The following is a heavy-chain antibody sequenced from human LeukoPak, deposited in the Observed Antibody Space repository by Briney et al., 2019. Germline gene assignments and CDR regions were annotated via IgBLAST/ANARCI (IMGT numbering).Heavy chain of an antibody. Sequence: SETLSLTSTVSGGSISSDPYYWGWIRQPPGKGLEWLGNVYFSGTPYYNASLKSRVTISVDTSKNHFSLRLSSVTAADTAVYYCARWVRSPALRAFDIWGLGTKVTVSS. CDR2: VYFSGTP. CDR1: GGSISSDPYY. J-gene: IGHJ3*02. CDR3: ARWVRSPALRAFDI. V-gene: IGHV4-39*02.